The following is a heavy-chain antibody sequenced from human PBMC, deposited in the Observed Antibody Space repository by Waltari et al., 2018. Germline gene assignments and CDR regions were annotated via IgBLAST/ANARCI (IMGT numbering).Heavy chain of an antibody. J-gene: IGHJ3*01. D-gene: IGHD5-18*01. CDR1: GFTFTTYW. V-gene: IGHV3-7*01. CDR2: IKYDARER. Sequence: EVQLVESGGGLVQPGGSLRLSCAASGFTFTTYWMSWVRQAPGKGLEWVANIKYDARERDYVDSVKGRFTISRDNAKNSLDLQMNSLRVEDTAMYYCARDHVYTYGTGWDAPDFLGPGTMVTVSS. CDR3: ARDHVYTYGTGWDAPDF.